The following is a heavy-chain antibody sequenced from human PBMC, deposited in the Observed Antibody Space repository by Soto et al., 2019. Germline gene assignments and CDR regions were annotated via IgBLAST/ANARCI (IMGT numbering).Heavy chain of an antibody. CDR1: GGSISSSSYY. D-gene: IGHD6-6*01. CDR3: GRQLAPLYYYYSMDV. V-gene: IGHV4-39*01. CDR2: IYYSGST. Sequence: QLQLQESGPGLVKPSETLSLTCTVSGGSISSSSYYWGWIRQPPGKGLEWIGSIYYSGSTYYNPSLKSRVTISVDTSKNQFSLKLSSVTAADTAVYYCGRQLAPLYYYYSMDVWGKGTTVTVSS. J-gene: IGHJ6*03.